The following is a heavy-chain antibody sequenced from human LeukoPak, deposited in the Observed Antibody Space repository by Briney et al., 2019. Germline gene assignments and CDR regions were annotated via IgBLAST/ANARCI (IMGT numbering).Heavy chain of an antibody. V-gene: IGHV3-23*01. CDR3: AKHVGYCSSASCYFDY. Sequence: GGSLRLSCAASGFTFTSFAMSWVRQTPGKGLEWVSAIGGGDGSTYYAESVKGRFTISRDNSKNTLFLQMNSLRAEDTAVYYCAKHVGYCSSASCYFDYWGQGTLLTVAS. D-gene: IGHD2-2*01. J-gene: IGHJ4*02. CDR1: GFTFTSFA. CDR2: IGGGDGST.